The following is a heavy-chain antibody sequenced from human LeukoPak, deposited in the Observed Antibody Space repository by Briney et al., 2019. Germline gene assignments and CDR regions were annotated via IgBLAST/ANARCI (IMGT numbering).Heavy chain of an antibody. J-gene: IGHJ3*02. Sequence: AETLSLTCAVSGGSISRSNWWRGGRQPPGKGVGGIGEIYHSGSTNYNPSLKRRVTISGDTSKNQFSLKLSSVTAADTAVYYCARDTGDTYYYDSSSFGAFDIWGQGTMVTVSS. CDR1: GGSISRSNW. CDR2: IYHSGST. CDR3: ARDTGDTYYYDSSSFGAFDI. D-gene: IGHD3-22*01. V-gene: IGHV4-4*02.